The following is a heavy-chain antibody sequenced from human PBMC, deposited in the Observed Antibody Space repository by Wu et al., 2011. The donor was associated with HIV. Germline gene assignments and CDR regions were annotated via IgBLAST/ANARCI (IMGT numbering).Heavy chain of an antibody. V-gene: IGHV1-18*01. Sequence: QVQLVQSGPEVKKPGASVKVSCKAAGYTFTNYGINWAREAPGQGLEWMGGISTHNGDTNYAQKLQGRVTMTTDTSTNTAYMELKSLGSDDTAVYYCARDESGSSSYYGMDVWGQGTTVTVSS. CDR3: ARDESGSSSYYGMDV. D-gene: IGHD1-26*01. CDR1: GYTFTNYG. J-gene: IGHJ6*02. CDR2: ISTHNGDT.